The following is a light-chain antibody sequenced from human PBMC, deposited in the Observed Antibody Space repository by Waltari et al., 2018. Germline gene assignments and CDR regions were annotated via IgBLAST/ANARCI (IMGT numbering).Light chain of an antibody. CDR3: QVWDSSSDPWA. J-gene: IGLJ2*01. CDR2: DDS. CDR1: NIESKN. V-gene: IGLV3-21*02. Sequence: SYVLTQPPSVSVAPGQTARITCGGNNIESKNVHWYQQNPGQAPVLVVYDDSARPSGISDRFSGSNSGNTATLTSSRVEAGDEADYYCQVWDSSSDPWAFGGGTKLTVL.